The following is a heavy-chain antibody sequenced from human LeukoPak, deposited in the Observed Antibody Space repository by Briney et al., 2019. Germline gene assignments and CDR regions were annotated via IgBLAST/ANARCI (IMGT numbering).Heavy chain of an antibody. CDR3: AKDPGRGYSCGPSYYFDY. V-gene: IGHV3-23*01. CDR2: ISGSGGST. D-gene: IGHD5-18*01. J-gene: IGHJ4*02. CDR1: GFTFSSYA. Sequence: PGGSLRLSCAASGFTFSSYAMSWVRQAPGKGLEWVSAISGSGGSTYYADSVKGRFTISRDNSKNTLYLQMNSLRAEDTAVYYCAKDPGRGYSCGPSYYFDYWGQGTLVTVSS.